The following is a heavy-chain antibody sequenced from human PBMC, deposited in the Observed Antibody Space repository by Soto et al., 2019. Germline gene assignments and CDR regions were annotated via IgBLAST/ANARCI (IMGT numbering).Heavy chain of an antibody. D-gene: IGHD2-15*01. J-gene: IGHJ5*02. CDR1: GYTFTTYD. CDR2: ISTYNGNT. V-gene: IGHV1-18*01. Sequence: ASVKVSCKASGYTFTTYDISWVRQAPGQGLEWMGRISTYNGNTNYPQRLQGRVTMTTDTSTSTAYMELRSLRSDDTAVYYCARDPHCSGGSCYSTNWFDPWGQGTLVTVSS. CDR3: ARDPHCSGGSCYSTNWFDP.